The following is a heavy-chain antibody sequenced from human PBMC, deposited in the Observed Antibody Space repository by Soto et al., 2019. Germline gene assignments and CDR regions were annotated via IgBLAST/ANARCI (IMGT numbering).Heavy chain of an antibody. CDR2: ISDTRRTR. D-gene: IGHD1-1*01. CDR3: ARLGGAALELRVFDF. Sequence: VQLVESGGGLVQPGGSLRLSCAASGFTFNSFSMIWVRQLPGRGLEWVSYISDTRRTRYYGDSVEGRFTVSRDNARNSLSLQMNSPRVEDTGIYYCARLGGAALELRVFDFWGQGTLVTVSS. CDR1: GFTFNSFS. J-gene: IGHJ4*02. V-gene: IGHV3-48*01.